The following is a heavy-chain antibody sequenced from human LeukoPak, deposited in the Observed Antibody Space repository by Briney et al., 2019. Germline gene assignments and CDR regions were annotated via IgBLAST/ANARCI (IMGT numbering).Heavy chain of an antibody. CDR1: GGSISSYY. Sequence: ETLSLTCTVSGGSISSYYWSWIRQPPGRGLEWIGYIYYSGSTNYNPSLKSRVTISVDTSKNQFSLKLSSVTAADTAVYYCARQPYDSSGYYYVGYYYMDVWGKGTTVTVSS. J-gene: IGHJ6*03. CDR2: IYYSGST. D-gene: IGHD3-22*01. CDR3: ARQPYDSSGYYYVGYYYMDV. V-gene: IGHV4-59*01.